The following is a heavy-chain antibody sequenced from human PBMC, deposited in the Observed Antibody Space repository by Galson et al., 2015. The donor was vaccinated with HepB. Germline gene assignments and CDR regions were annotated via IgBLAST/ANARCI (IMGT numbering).Heavy chain of an antibody. CDR2: INPSGGST. V-gene: IGHV1-46*01. CDR3: ARGYYDSSGYYSWYFDL. Sequence: SVKVSCKASGYTFTSYYMHWVRQAPGQGLEWMGIINPSGGSTSYAQKFQGRVTMTRDTSTSTVYMELSSLRSEDTAVYYCARGYYDSSGYYSWYFDLWGRGTLVTVSS. CDR1: GYTFTSYY. D-gene: IGHD3-22*01. J-gene: IGHJ2*01.